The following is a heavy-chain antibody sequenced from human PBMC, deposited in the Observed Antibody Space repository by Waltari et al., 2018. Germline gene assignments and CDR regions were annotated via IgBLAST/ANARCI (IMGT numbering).Heavy chain of an antibody. J-gene: IGHJ4*02. CDR3: TKDMDGATAMAPRLDF. CDR2: INWNSGTI. D-gene: IGHD5-18*01. V-gene: IGHV3-9*01. CDR1: GFIFDDYG. Sequence: VHLVESGGGLVRPGRSLRLSCAASGFIFDDYGMDWVRQAPGKSVEWVAGINWNSGTIHYADSVNGRFTIARDNAENSLYLQMNSLTTEDTAVYYCTKDMDGATAMAPRLDFWGQGTLVTVSS.